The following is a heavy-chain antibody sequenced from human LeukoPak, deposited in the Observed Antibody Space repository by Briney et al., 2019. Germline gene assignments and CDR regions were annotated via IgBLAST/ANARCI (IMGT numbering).Heavy chain of an antibody. CDR1: EFTFSNYA. CDR3: AKGSGINHYHWIDP. J-gene: IGHJ5*02. D-gene: IGHD1-14*01. V-gene: IGHV3-23*01. CDR2: TSGGGVRT. Sequence: GGSLRLSCAASEFTFSNYAMNWVRQAPGKGLEWVSGTSGGGVRTFYADSVKGRFTISRDNSKNNLYLQMDSLRAEDTALYYCAKGSGINHYHWIDPWGQGTLVTVSS.